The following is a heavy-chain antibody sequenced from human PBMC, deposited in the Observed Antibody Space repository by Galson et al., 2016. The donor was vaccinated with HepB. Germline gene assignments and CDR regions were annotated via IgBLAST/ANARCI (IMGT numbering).Heavy chain of an antibody. J-gene: IGHJ3*02. V-gene: IGHV6-1*01. CDR2: TYYRYKWHN. D-gene: IGHD3-22*01. CDR3: ARVPLLFVDAVGYDAFDI. Sequence: CAISGDSVSSDGATWNWIRQSPSRGLEWLGRTYYRYKWHNDYALSVKSRISINADTSKNQISLQLNSVSPEDTAVYYCARVPLLFVDAVGYDAFDIWGQGTLVTVSS. CDR1: GDSVSSDGAT.